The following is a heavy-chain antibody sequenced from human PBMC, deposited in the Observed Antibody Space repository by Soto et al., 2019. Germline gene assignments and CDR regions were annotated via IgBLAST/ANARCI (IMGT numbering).Heavy chain of an antibody. J-gene: IGHJ4*02. CDR2: IYYGGST. CDR1: GGSISSYY. V-gene: IGHV4-59*08. CDR3: ASRYGGTLDY. Sequence: PSETLSLTCAVYGGSISSYYWSWIRQPPGKGLEWIGYIYYGGSTNYNPSLKSRVTISVDTSKNQFSLKLSSVTAADTAVYYCASRYGGTLDYWGQGTLVPVSS. D-gene: IGHD4-17*01.